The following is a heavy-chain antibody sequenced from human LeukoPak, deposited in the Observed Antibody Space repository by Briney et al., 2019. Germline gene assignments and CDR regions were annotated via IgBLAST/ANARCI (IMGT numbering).Heavy chain of an antibody. CDR3: ARTLGYCSGGSCYLFYGMDV. CDR1: GGSISSYY. Sequence: SETLSLTCTVSGGSISSYYWSWILQPPGKGLEWIGYIYYSGSTNYNPSLKSRVTISVDTSKNQFSLKLSSVTAADTAVYYCARTLGYCSGGSCYLFYGMDVWGQGTTVTVSS. V-gene: IGHV4-59*01. D-gene: IGHD2-15*01. CDR2: IYYSGST. J-gene: IGHJ6*02.